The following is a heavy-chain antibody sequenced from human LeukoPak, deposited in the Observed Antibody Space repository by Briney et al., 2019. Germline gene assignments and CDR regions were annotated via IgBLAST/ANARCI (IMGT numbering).Heavy chain of an antibody. Sequence: GESLKISCQGSGYSFANSWIGWVRQMPGKGLEWMGIIYLGDSDTRYSPSFQGQVTISADKSISTAYLQWSSLQASDTAIYYCARHRGYCTSTSCPNWFDPWGQGTLVTVSS. CDR1: GYSFANSW. V-gene: IGHV5-51*01. J-gene: IGHJ5*02. CDR3: ARHRGYCTSTSCPNWFDP. D-gene: IGHD2-2*01. CDR2: IYLGDSDT.